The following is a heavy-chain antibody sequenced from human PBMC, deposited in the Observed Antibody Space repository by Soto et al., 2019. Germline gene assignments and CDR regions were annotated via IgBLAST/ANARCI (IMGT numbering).Heavy chain of an antibody. CDR2: INHSGST. Sequence: SETLSLTCAVYGESFSGFYWSWIRQPPGKGLEWIGEINHSGSTNYSPSLKSRVTISVDTSKNQFSLKLTSVTAADTAVYYCARGGGLWYMDVWDKGATVTVSS. V-gene: IGHV4-34*01. CDR3: ARGGGLWYMDV. CDR1: GESFSGFY. J-gene: IGHJ6*03. D-gene: IGHD3-10*01.